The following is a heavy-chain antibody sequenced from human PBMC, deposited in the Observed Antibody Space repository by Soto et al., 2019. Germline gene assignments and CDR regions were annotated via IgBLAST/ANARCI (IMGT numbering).Heavy chain of an antibody. CDR2: TRNKANSYTT. V-gene: IGHV3-72*01. CDR3: AACSSTSCYGYYYYMDV. D-gene: IGHD2-2*01. Sequence: ESGGGLVQPGGSLRLSCAASGFTFSDHYMDWVRQAPGKGLEWVGRTRNKANSYTTEYAASVKGRFTISRDDSKNSLYLQMNSLKTEDTAVYYCAACSSTSCYGYYYYMDVWGKGTTVTVSS. J-gene: IGHJ6*03. CDR1: GFTFSDHY.